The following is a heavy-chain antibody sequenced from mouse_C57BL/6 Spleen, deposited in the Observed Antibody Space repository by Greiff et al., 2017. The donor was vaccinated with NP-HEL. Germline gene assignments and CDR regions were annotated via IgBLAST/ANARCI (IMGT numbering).Heavy chain of an antibody. CDR2: INPYNGGT. CDR3: ASWGGYYGSGFAY. D-gene: IGHD1-1*01. J-gene: IGHJ3*01. V-gene: IGHV1-19*01. CDR1: GYTFTDFY. Sequence: EVQLQQSGPVLVKPGASVKMSCKASGYTFTDFYVNWVKQSHGKSLEWIGVINPYNGGTSYNQKFKGKATLTVDKSSSTAYVELNSLTSEDSAIYYCASWGGYYGSGFAYWGQGTLVTVSA.